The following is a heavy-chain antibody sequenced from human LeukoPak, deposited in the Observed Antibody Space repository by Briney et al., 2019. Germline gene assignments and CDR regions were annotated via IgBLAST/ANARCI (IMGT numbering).Heavy chain of an antibody. Sequence: PGGSLRLSCASSGFTFSSYSMNWVRQAPGKGLEWVSYISSSGTTISYADSVKGRFTISRDSTRNSLYLQMNSLRVEDTAIYYCARDLKGYSSSGGVDFWGLGTLVTVSS. CDR2: ISSSGTTI. CDR3: ARDLKGYSSSGGVDF. V-gene: IGHV3-48*01. J-gene: IGHJ4*02. CDR1: GFTFSSYS. D-gene: IGHD6-13*01.